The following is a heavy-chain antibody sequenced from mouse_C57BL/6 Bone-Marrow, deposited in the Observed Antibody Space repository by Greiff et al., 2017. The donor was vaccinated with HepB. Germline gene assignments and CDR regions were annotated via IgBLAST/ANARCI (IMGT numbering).Heavy chain of an antibody. CDR3: ARHYGNYWFAY. Sequence: QVQLQQPGAELVKPGASVKLSCKASGYTFTSYWMQWVKQRPGQGLEWIGEIDPSDSYTNYNQKFKGKATVTVDTASSTAYMQLSSLTSEDSAVYYCARHYGNYWFAYWGQGTLVTVSA. D-gene: IGHD2-1*01. CDR1: GYTFTSYW. J-gene: IGHJ3*01. CDR2: IDPSDSYT. V-gene: IGHV1-50*01.